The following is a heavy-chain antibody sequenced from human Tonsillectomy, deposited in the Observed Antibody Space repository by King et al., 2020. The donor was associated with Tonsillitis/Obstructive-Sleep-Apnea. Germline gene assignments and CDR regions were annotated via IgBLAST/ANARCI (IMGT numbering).Heavy chain of an antibody. CDR1: GYTFTSYG. D-gene: IGHD3-10*01. Sequence: QLVQSGAEVKKPGASVKVSCKASGYTFTSYGNSWVRQAPGQGLEWMGWISAYNGNTNYAQKLQGRDTMTTDTAKNTAYMEPRSLRSDDTDEYYCARAGEGAADLDYWGQGGLGTVSS. CDR3: ARAGEGAADLDY. J-gene: IGHJ4*02. CDR2: ISAYNGNT. V-gene: IGHV1-18*01.